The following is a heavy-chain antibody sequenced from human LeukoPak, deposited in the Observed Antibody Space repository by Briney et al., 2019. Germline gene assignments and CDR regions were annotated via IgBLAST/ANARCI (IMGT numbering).Heavy chain of an antibody. CDR3: PRENPGISAAGSNRGSWFDP. CDR1: GGTFSSYA. J-gene: IGHJ5*02. CDR2: IIPIFGTA. D-gene: IGHD6-13*01. V-gene: IGHV1-69*05. Sequence: ASVKVSCKASGGTFSSYAISWVRQAPGQGLEWMGGIIPIFGTANYAQKFQGRVTITTDESTCTAYMELSSLRSEDTAVYYCPRENPGISAAGSNRGSWFDPCSQGTLVTVSS.